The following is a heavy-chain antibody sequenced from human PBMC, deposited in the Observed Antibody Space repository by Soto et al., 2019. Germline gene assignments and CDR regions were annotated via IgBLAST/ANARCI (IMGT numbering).Heavy chain of an antibody. V-gene: IGHV3-23*01. D-gene: IGHD6-19*01. Sequence: GGSLRLSCAASGFTFSTYWMHWVRQAPGKGLVWVSAISGSGGSTYYADSVKGRFTISRDNPKNTLYLQMNSLRAEDTAVYYCAKDRWIAVAGAMDYWGQGTLVTVSS. J-gene: IGHJ4*02. CDR3: AKDRWIAVAGAMDY. CDR2: ISGSGGST. CDR1: GFTFSTYW.